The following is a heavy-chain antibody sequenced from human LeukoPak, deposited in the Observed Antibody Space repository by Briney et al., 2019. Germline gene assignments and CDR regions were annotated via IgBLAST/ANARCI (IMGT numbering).Heavy chain of an antibody. D-gene: IGHD3-10*01. CDR1: GFIFSSYE. CDR3: ARDPVYCGAGSYVADGFDI. J-gene: IGHJ3*02. Sequence: PGGSLRLSCAASGFIFSSYEMNWVRQAPGQGLEWISYISGDGSIIYYANSVKGRFTISRDNAKNSLYLQMTSLRAEDTAVYYCARDPVYCGAGSYVADGFDIWGQGTVVTVSS. V-gene: IGHV3-48*03. CDR2: ISGDGSII.